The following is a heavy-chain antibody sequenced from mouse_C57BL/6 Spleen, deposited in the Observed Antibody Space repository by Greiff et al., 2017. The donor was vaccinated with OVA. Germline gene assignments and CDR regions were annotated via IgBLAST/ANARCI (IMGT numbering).Heavy chain of an antibody. CDR1: GYTFTSYS. J-gene: IGHJ3*01. Sequence: VQLQQSGAELARPGASVKMSCKASGYTFTSYSMHWVKQRPGQGLEWIGYINPSSGYTKYNQKFKDKATLTADKSSSTAYMQLSSLTSEDSAVYYCARSESNYGFAYWGQGTLVTVSA. CDR3: ARSESNYGFAY. D-gene: IGHD2-5*01. CDR2: INPSSGYT. V-gene: IGHV1-4*01.